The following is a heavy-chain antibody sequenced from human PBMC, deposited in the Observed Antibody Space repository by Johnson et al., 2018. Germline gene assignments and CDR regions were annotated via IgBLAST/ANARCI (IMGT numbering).Heavy chain of an antibody. CDR2: IIPIFGTG. D-gene: IGHD3-9*01. CDR3: ARGGGAVYYEGTRYSGSDYGLDV. V-gene: IGHV1-69*01. J-gene: IGHJ6*02. Sequence: VQLVESGAEVKKPGSSVKVSCKASGGPFSRHPISWVRKAPGQGLEWMGGIIPIFGTGNTAQKFQGRVTISADESTSPAYMERSSLKSEDTAVYYCARGGGAVYYEGTRYSGSDYGLDVWGQGTTVTVS. CDR1: GGPFSRHP.